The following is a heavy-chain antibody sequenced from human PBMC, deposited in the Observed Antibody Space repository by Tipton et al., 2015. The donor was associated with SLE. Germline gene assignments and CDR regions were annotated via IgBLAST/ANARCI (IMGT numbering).Heavy chain of an antibody. D-gene: IGHD1-26*01. CDR1: GYTFTNYW. Sequence: VQLVQSGAEVKKPGESLKISCKGSGYTFTNYWITWVRQMPGKGLEWMGKIDPGDSYPNYSPSFQDHVTISTDKSINTAYLQWSSLRASDTAIYYCARHQRGTYWEDYWGQGTLVTVSS. CDR3: ARHQRGTYWEDY. V-gene: IGHV5-10-1*01. J-gene: IGHJ4*02. CDR2: IDPGDSYP.